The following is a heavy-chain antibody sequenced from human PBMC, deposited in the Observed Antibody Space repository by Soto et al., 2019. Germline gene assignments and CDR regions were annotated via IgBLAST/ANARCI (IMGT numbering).Heavy chain of an antibody. V-gene: IGHV3-33*01. Sequence: WGFLKLSCATLWFPFHNFGLPWVPQPPGKGLEWVGIIWYDGRNKYYAGSGKGRFTISRDSSKNTVYLQMDSRRVEDTDVYDWARGNIVGAHFLDKWGQRAFGSLSS. CDR1: FPFHNFG. D-gene: IGHD1-26*01. CDR2: IWYDGRNK. J-gene: IGHJ4*02. CDR3: ARGNIVGAHFLDK.